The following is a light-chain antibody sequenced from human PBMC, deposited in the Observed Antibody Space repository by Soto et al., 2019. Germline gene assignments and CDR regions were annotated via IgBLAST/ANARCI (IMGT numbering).Light chain of an antibody. CDR3: SSFTSSSSYV. V-gene: IGLV2-14*03. CDR1: SSDVGAYNY. Sequence: QLVLTQPASVSGSPGQSITISCTGTSSDVGAYNYVSWYQQHPGRAPQLIIYHVSNRPSGVSNRFSGSKSDNTASLTISGLQAEDEADYYCSSFTSSSSYVFGPGTKLTVL. J-gene: IGLJ1*01. CDR2: HVS.